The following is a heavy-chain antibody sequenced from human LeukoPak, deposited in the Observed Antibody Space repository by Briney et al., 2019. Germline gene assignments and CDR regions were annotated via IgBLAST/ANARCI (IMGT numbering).Heavy chain of an antibody. Sequence: GGSLRLSCTASGFTFSSYAMNWVRQAPGKGLKWVSAISGSGGSTYYADSVKGRFTISRDNSKNTLYLQMNSLRAEDTAVYYCAKEQLDYYGDNESFDYWGQGTLVTVSS. J-gene: IGHJ4*02. CDR2: ISGSGGST. V-gene: IGHV3-23*01. D-gene: IGHD4-17*01. CDR1: GFTFSSYA. CDR3: AKEQLDYYGDNESFDY.